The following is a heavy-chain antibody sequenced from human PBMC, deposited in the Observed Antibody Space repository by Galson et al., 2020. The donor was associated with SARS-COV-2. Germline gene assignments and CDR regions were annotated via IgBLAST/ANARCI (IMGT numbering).Heavy chain of an antibody. CDR3: VKEKYSGSYLYYYGMDV. J-gene: IGHJ6*02. D-gene: IGHD1-26*01. Sequence: QAGGSLRLSCAASGFTLEDYAMHWVRQGPGKGLEWVSGISRKSSTTGYADSVEGRVTISRDNARNSLYLQMNSLRPEDTALYYCVKEKYSGSYLYYYGMDVWGQGTTVTVSS. V-gene: IGHV3-9*01. CDR1: GFTLEDYA. CDR2: ISRKSSTT.